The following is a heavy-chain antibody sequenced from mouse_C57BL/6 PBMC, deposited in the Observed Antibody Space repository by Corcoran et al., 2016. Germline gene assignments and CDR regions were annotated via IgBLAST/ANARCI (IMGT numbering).Heavy chain of an antibody. CDR1: GCTFTDYY. Sequence: EVQLQQSGPELVKPGASVKIPCTASGCTFTDYYMNWVKQSHGKSLEWIGDINPNNGGTSYHQKFKRKATSTVDKSSSTDYMERRSLTSEDSAVYYCARPYSKEWYFDVGGTGTTVTVSS. CDR2: INPNNGGT. CDR3: ARPYSKEWYFDV. J-gene: IGHJ1*03. V-gene: IGHV1-26*01. D-gene: IGHD2-5*01.